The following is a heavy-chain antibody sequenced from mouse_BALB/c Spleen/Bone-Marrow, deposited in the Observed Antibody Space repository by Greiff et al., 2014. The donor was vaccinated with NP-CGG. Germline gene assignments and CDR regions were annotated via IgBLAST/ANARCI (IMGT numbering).Heavy chain of an antibody. CDR2: IHYSGST. CDR1: GYSITSGYS. V-gene: IGHV3-1*02. Sequence: EVKLMESGPDLVKPSQSLSLTCTVTGYSITSGYSWHWIRQFPGNKLEWMGYIHYSGSTNYNPSLKSRISITRDTSKNQFFLQLNSVTTEDKATYYCARPITTVVGFDYWGQGTTLTVSS. D-gene: IGHD1-1*01. J-gene: IGHJ2*01. CDR3: ARPITTVVGFDY.